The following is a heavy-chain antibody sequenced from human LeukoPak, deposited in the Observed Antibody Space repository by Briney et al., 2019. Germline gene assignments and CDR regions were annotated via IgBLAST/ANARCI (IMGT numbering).Heavy chain of an antibody. CDR3: AKGSRISVVGTTSDY. CDR2: ISGSGGST. J-gene: IGHJ4*02. CDR1: GFTFSSYA. D-gene: IGHD6-19*01. Sequence: PGGSLRLSCAASGFTFSSYAMSWVRQAPGKGLEWVSAISGSGGSTYYADSVKGRFTISRDNSKNTLYLQMNSLRAEDTAVYYCAKGSRISVVGTTSDYWGQGTLVTVSS. V-gene: IGHV3-23*01.